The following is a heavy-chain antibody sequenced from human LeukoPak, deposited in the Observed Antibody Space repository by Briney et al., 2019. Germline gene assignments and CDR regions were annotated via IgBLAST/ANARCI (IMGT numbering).Heavy chain of an antibody. CDR2: IIPIFGTA. CDR3: AREREIYYDSSGCFDY. CDR1: GGTFSSYA. Sequence: ASVKVSCKASGGTFSSYAISWVRQAPGQGLEWMGGIIPIFGTANYAQKFQGRVTITADESTSTAYMELSSLRSEDTAVYYSAREREIYYDSSGCFDYWGQGTLVTVSS. J-gene: IGHJ4*02. D-gene: IGHD3-22*01. V-gene: IGHV1-69*13.